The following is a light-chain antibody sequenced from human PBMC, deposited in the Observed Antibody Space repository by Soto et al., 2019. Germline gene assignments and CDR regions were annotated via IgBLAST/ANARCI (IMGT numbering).Light chain of an antibody. V-gene: IGKV4-1*01. CDR2: WAS. J-gene: IGKJ4*01. CDR1: QSVLYSSKNKNF. Sequence: DVVMTQSPDSLAVSLGERATINCKSSQSVLYSSKNKNFLAWYQQKPGQPPKLLIYWASTRESGVPDRFNGSGSGTDFTLTISSLQAEDVAVYYCQQYYSTPLTFGGGTKVEIK. CDR3: QQYYSTPLT.